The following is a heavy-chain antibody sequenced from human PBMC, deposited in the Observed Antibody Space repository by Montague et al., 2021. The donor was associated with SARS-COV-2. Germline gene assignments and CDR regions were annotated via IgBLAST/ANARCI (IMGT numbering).Heavy chain of an antibody. CDR2: IYYSGST. Sequence: SETLSLTCTVSGGSISSSSYYWGWIRQPPGKGLERIGSIYYSGSTYYNPSLKSRVTISVDTSKNQFSLKLSSVTAADTAVYYCARGRGTALFRRIYFGMDVWGQGTTVTVSS. CDR1: GGSISSSSYY. D-gene: IGHD1-1*01. V-gene: IGHV4-39*01. J-gene: IGHJ6*02. CDR3: ARGRGTALFRRIYFGMDV.